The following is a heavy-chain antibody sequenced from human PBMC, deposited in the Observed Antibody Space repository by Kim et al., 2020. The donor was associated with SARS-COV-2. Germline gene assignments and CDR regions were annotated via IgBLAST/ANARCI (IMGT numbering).Heavy chain of an antibody. CDR2: LSGDTNYI. J-gene: IGHJ4*02. V-gene: IGHV3-21*01. D-gene: IGHD5-18*01. CDR1: GFAFSAYH. CDR3: TINVGGYSNGFD. Sequence: GGSLRLSCAASGFAFSAYHMNWVRQAPGKGLEWVSSLSGDTNYIYYANSVKGRFTISRDNAKNSLYLQMNSLRAEDTAVYYCTINVGGYSNGFDWGQGTLVTVSS.